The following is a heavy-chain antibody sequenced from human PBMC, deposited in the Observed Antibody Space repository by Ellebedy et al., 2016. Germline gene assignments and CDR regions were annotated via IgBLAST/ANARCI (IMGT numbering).Heavy chain of an antibody. CDR1: GYTFTRNE. D-gene: IGHD3-10*01. Sequence: ASVKVSCKTSGYTFTRNEISWLRQAPGEGPEWMGWISPRSGDTRYAENFQGRVTMTADTSTRTAYMELTSLTSDETAVYYCANHYFGSGHWGQGTLVTVSS. J-gene: IGHJ4*02. CDR2: ISPRSGDT. CDR3: ANHYFGSGH. V-gene: IGHV1-18*04.